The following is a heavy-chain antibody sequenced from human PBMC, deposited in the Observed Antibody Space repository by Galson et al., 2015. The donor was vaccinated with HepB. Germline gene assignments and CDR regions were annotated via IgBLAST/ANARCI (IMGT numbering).Heavy chain of an antibody. CDR1: GYTFTRNG. Sequence: SVKVSCKASGYTFTRNGINWVRQAPGQGLEWMGWISGNNGNTNYAQKFQGRVTMTTDTSTSTAYMELRSLRSDDTAVYYCARVGRCGTSYGACRALDTWGQGTVVTVSS. CDR3: ARVGRCGTSYGACRALDT. CDR2: ISGNNGNT. V-gene: IGHV1-18*01. D-gene: IGHD1-26*01. J-gene: IGHJ3*02.